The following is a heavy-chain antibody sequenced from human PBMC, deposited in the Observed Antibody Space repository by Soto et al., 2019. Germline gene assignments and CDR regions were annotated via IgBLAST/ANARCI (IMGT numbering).Heavy chain of an antibody. D-gene: IGHD1-26*01. V-gene: IGHV4-39*07. Sequence: SETLSLTCTVSGASVTNSSYYWGGIRQSPGKGLEWIGSVYYRGRSYSKSSVKSRLTLSIDRAKNQFSLKLHSMSAADRAVYFCARGGGSDYFDYWGQGSLATVSS. CDR3: ARGGGSDYFDY. CDR1: GASVTNSSYY. CDR2: VYYRGRS. J-gene: IGHJ4*02.